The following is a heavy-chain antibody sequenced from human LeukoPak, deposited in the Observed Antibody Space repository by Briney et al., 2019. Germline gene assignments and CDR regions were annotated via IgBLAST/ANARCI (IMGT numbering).Heavy chain of an antibody. V-gene: IGHV1-2*02. J-gene: IGHJ1*01. D-gene: IGHD6-19*01. Sequence: ASVKVSCKASGYTFTGYYMHWVRQAPGQGLEWMGWINPNSGGTNYAQKFQGRVTMTRDTSISTAYMELSRLRSDDTAVYYCAKDKGIAVAGAEYFQHWGQGTLVTVSS. CDR2: INPNSGGT. CDR3: AKDKGIAVAGAEYFQH. CDR1: GYTFTGYY.